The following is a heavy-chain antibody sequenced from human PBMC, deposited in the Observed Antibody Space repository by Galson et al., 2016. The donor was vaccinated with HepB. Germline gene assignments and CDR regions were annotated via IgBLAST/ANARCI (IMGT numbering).Heavy chain of an antibody. CDR3: ARHQKLYGDFCLTSYFDY. V-gene: IGHV4-59*01. D-gene: IGHD4-17*01. CDR1: GGSISSYY. J-gene: IGHJ4*02. Sequence: SETLSLTCTVSGGSISSYYWSWIRQPPGKGLEWIGQIFSSGSTNLNPSLKSRVTISVDTSKNQFSLKLSSVTAADTAVYYCARHQKLYGDFCLTSYFDYWGQGTLVTVSS. CDR2: IFSSGST.